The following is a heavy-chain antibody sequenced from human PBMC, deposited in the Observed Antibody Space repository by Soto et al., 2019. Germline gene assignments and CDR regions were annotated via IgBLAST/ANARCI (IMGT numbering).Heavy chain of an antibody. Sequence: PGGSLRLSCAASGFTFSSYAMSWVRQAPGKGLEWVSAISGSGASTYYEDSVKGRFAVSRDNSKSKLYLQMNSLRDEDTAVYYCAKVPTGEMATVFQAFDIWGQGTMVTVSS. V-gene: IGHV3-23*01. CDR3: AKVPTGEMATVFQAFDI. CDR1: GFTFSSYA. J-gene: IGHJ3*02. CDR2: ISGSGAST. D-gene: IGHD4-4*01.